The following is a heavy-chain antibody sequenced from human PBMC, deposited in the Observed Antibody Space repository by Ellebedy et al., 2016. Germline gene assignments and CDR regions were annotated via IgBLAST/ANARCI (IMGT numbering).Heavy chain of an antibody. CDR1: GFTFSIYA. CDR3: AKDLGKGGGSVFDY. J-gene: IGHJ4*02. D-gene: IGHD6-19*01. CDR2: ISGSGRGNT. Sequence: GESLKISCAASGFTFSIYAMSWVRQAPGKGLEWVSAISGSGRGNTYYAGSVKGRFTISRDDSKNTLYLQMNSLRAEDTAVYYCAKDLGKGGGSVFDYWGQGALVTVSS. V-gene: IGHV3-23*01.